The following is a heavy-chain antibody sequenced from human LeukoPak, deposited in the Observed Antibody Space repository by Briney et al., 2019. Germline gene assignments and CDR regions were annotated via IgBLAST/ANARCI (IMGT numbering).Heavy chain of an antibody. CDR2: IYPGDSDT. J-gene: IGHJ5*02. CDR1: GYSYTSYW. Sequence: GESLKISCKGSGYSYTSYWIGWVRQMPGKGLEWMGIIYPGDSDTRYSPSFQGQVTISADKSISTAYLQWSSLKASDTAMYYCARRVTIFGVVSKTTHNWFDPWGQGTLVTVSS. CDR3: ARRVTIFGVVSKTTHNWFDP. D-gene: IGHD3-3*01. V-gene: IGHV5-51*01.